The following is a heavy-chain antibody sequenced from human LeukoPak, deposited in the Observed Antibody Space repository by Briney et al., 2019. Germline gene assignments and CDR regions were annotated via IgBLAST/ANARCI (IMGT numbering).Heavy chain of an antibody. CDR2: IKQDGSEK. CDR1: GFTFSSSA. V-gene: IGHV3-7*01. J-gene: IGHJ5*02. D-gene: IGHD2-2*01. CDR3: ARDGVVGYCRSTSCYYNWFDP. Sequence: GGSLRLSCAASGFTFSSSAMSWVRQAPGKGLEWVANIKQDGSEKYYVDSVKGRFTISRDNAKSSLYLQMNSLRAEDTAVYYCARDGVVGYCRSTSCYYNWFDPWGQGTLVTVSS.